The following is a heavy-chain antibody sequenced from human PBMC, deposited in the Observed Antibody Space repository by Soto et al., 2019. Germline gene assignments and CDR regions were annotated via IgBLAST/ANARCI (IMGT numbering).Heavy chain of an antibody. CDR3: ARGGHVVVVTAALDY. Sequence: QVQLMQSGAEVKKPGASVKVSCKASGDTFTEYYIHWVRQAPGQGLEWMGTVNPSGGHTTYAQHFLGRVTMTRDTATSTLSTELTSLTSEDTAVYYWARGGHVVVVTAALDYWCQGTLVTVSS. J-gene: IGHJ4*02. V-gene: IGHV1-46*01. CDR1: GDTFTEYY. CDR2: VNPSGGHT. D-gene: IGHD2-21*02.